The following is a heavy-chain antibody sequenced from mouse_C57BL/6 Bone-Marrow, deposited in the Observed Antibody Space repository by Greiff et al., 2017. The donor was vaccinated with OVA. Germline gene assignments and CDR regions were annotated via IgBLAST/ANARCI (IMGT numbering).Heavy chain of an antibody. J-gene: IGHJ3*01. CDR2: INPSTGGT. CDR3: ARWSPFAY. CDR1: GYSFTGYY. V-gene: IGHV1-42*01. Sequence: EVMLVESGPELVKPGASVKISCKASGYSFTGYYMNWVKQSPEKSLEWIGEINPSTGGTTYNQKFKAKATLTVDKSSSTAYMQLKSLTSEDSAVYYCARWSPFAYWGQGTLVTVSA.